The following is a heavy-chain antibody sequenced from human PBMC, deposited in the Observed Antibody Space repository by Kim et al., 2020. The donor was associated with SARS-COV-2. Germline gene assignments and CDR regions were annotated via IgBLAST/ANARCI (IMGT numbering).Heavy chain of an antibody. J-gene: IGHJ4*02. V-gene: IGHV3-7*01. CDR2: IKQDGSEK. CDR3: ARRPSLDY. Sequence: GGSLRLSCAASGFTFSSYWMNWVRRAPGKGLEWVANIKQDGSEKYYVDSVKGRFTISRDNARNSLFLQPNSLRADDTAVYYCARRPSLDYWGQGTLVTVSS. CDR1: GFTFSSYW.